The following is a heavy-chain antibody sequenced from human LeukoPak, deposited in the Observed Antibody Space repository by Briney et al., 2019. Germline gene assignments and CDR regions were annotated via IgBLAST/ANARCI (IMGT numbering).Heavy chain of an antibody. CDR2: TYYRSNWYN. CDR1: GDSVSSNSVT. D-gene: IGHD2-8*02. CDR3: ARHVWSLDY. Sequence: PSQTLSLTCAISGDSVSSNSVTWNWIRQSPSRGLEWLGRTYYRSNWYNDYAVSVKSRITINPDTSKNQFSLKLNSVTPEDTAVYYCARHVWSLDYWGQGTLVTVSS. V-gene: IGHV6-1*01. J-gene: IGHJ4*02.